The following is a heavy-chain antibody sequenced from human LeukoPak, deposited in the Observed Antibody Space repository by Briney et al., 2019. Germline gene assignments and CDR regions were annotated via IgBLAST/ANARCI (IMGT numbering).Heavy chain of an antibody. CDR3: AKVGTIVATPGYYFDY. D-gene: IGHD5-12*01. CDR2: ISWNSGSI. CDR1: GFTFDDYA. V-gene: IGHV3-9*01. J-gene: IGHJ4*02. Sequence: PGRSLRLSCAASGFTFDDYAMHWVRQAPGKGLEWVSGISWNSGSIGYADSVKGRFTISRDNAKNSLYLQMNSLRAEDTALYYCAKVGTIVATPGYYFDYWGQGTLVTVSS.